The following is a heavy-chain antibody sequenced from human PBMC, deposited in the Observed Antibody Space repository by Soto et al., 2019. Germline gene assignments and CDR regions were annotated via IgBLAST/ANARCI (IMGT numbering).Heavy chain of an antibody. D-gene: IGHD3-3*01. CDR3: ARHRGQFFGVVSYYYYMDV. CDR2: IYYSGST. V-gene: IGHV4-39*01. J-gene: IGHJ6*03. CDR1: GGSISSSSYY. Sequence: SETLSLTCTVSGGSISSSSYYWGWIRQPPGKGLEWIGSIYYSGSTYYNPSLKSRVTISVDTSKNQFSLKLSSVTAADTAVYYCARHRGQFFGVVSYYYYMDVWGKGTTVTVSS.